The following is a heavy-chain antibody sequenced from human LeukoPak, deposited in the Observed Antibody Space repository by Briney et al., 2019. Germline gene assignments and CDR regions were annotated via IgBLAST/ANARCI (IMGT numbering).Heavy chain of an antibody. Sequence: GESLKISCKGSGYSFSTYWIGWVRQMPGKGLEWMGIIYPADSDTKYSPSFQGQVTISADKSISTAYLQWSSLKASDTAMYYCARRSPFFDYWGQGTLVTVSS. CDR2: IYPADSDT. V-gene: IGHV5-51*01. CDR1: GYSFSTYW. D-gene: IGHD3-10*01. CDR3: ARRSPFFDY. J-gene: IGHJ4*02.